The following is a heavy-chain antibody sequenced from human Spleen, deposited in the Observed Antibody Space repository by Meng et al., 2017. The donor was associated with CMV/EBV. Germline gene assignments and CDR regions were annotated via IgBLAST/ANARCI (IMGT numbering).Heavy chain of an antibody. CDR1: GFIFSNYA. D-gene: IGHD6-13*01. CDR3: AKCRSGIAAALNY. Sequence: GESLKISCAASGFIFSNYALSWVRQAPGKGLEWVSTFSDSAGNTYYADSVKGRFSISRDNSKNTLYLQMNGLRAEDTAVYYCAKCRSGIAAALNYWGQGTLVTVSS. J-gene: IGHJ4*02. CDR2: FSDSAGNT. V-gene: IGHV3-23*01.